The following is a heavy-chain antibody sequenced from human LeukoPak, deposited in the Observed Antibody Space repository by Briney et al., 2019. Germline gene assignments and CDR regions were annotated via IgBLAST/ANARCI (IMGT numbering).Heavy chain of an antibody. J-gene: IGHJ3*02. Sequence: GGSLRLSCAASGFAFSSYDMHWVRQATGKGLEWVSAIGTAGDTYYPDSVKGRFTISRENSKNSLYLQMNSLRAGDTAVYYCARGKRGDAFDIWGQGTMVTVSS. CDR3: ARGKRGDAFDI. CDR2: IGTAGDT. V-gene: IGHV3-13*01. CDR1: GFAFSSYD. D-gene: IGHD3-16*01.